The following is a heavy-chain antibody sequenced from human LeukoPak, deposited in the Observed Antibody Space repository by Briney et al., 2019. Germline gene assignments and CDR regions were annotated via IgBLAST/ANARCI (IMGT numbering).Heavy chain of an antibody. V-gene: IGHV4-59*08. CDR1: GGSISSCY. CDR3: ARGAPHLAYYNWFDP. J-gene: IGHJ5*02. CDR2: IYYSGST. Sequence: SETLSLTCTVSGGSISSCYWSWIRQPPGKGLEWIGYIYYSGSTNYNPSLKSRVTISVDTSKNQFSLKLNSVTAADTAVYYCARGAPHLAYYNWFDPWGQGTLVTVSS. D-gene: IGHD1-26*01.